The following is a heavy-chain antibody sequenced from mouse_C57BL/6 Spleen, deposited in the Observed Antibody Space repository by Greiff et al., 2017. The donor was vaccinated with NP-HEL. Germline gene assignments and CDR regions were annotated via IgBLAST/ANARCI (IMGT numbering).Heavy chain of an antibody. J-gene: IGHJ4*01. V-gene: IGHV5-12*01. Sequence: EVKLMESGGGLVQPGGSLKLSCAASGFTFSDYYMYWVRQTPEKRLEWVAYISNGGGSTYYPDTVKGRFTISRDNAKNTLYLQMSRLKSEDTAMYYCARRGYQYYYAMDYWGQGTSVTVSS. CDR1: GFTFSDYY. CDR2: ISNGGGST. CDR3: ARRGYQYYYAMDY.